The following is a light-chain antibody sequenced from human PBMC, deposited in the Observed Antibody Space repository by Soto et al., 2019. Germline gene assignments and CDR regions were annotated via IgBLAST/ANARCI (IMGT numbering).Light chain of an antibody. CDR3: HQYHNWPPGT. J-gene: IGKJ2*01. CDR1: QSVSND. V-gene: IGKV3-15*01. CDR2: DAS. Sequence: ETVMTQSPATLSVSPGGRATLSCRASQSVSNDLAWYQQKPGQAPRLLIYDASTRATGIPARFSGSGSGTEFTLAISSLQSEDVAVYYCHQYHNWPPGTFGQGTKLQIK.